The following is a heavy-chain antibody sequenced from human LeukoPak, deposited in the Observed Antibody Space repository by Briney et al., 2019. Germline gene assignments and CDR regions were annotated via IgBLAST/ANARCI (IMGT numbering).Heavy chain of an antibody. CDR2: INPNSGGT. D-gene: IGHD3-16*01. Sequence: ASGKVSGKAAGYTFTGYDMHWGRQAPGQGLGWRGWINPNSGGTNYAQKFQGRVTVTRDTAISTAYMELSRLRSDDTAVYYCASSPQGDYMDVWGKGPTVTVSS. J-gene: IGHJ6*03. CDR3: ASSPQGDYMDV. CDR1: GYTFTGYD. V-gene: IGHV1-2*02.